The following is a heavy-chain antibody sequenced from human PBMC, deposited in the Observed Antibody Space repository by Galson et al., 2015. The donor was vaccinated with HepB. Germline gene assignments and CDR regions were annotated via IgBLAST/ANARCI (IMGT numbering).Heavy chain of an antibody. CDR1: GYTFTSYG. Sequence: SVKVSCKASGYTFTSYGISWVRQAPGQELEWMGIINPSDGNTDYAQKFHGRLTMTTDTSTSTVFMELSSLTSEDTAGYHCARGVIVWEGADYWGQGTLVTVSS. CDR2: INPSDGNT. CDR3: ARGVIVWEGADY. V-gene: IGHV1-18*01. D-gene: IGHD5/OR15-5a*01. J-gene: IGHJ4*02.